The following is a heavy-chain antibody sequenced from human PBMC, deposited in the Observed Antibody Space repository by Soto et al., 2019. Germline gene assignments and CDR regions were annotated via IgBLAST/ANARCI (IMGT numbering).Heavy chain of an antibody. V-gene: IGHV4-59*01. Sequence: QVQLQESGPGLVKPSETLSLTCAVSGDSISSYYCMWIRQPPGKGLESIGYLYYGRSATYNPSVKSRVTLSVDTSTNQCSLTLSPMTAADTAVYYCALRSMAVVPEYWGQGTLVTVSS. CDR2: LYYGRSA. D-gene: IGHD3-22*01. CDR3: ALRSMAVVPEY. CDR1: GDSISSYY. J-gene: IGHJ4*02.